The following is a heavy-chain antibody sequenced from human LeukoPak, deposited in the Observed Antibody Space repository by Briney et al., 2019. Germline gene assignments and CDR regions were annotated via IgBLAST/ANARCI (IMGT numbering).Heavy chain of an antibody. V-gene: IGHV3-33*01. CDR3: ARYFQPGTSNWFDP. CDR2: IWYDGSNK. CDR1: GFTFSSYS. J-gene: IGHJ5*02. Sequence: GGSLRLSCAASGFTFSSYSMHWVRQAPGKGLEWVAVIWYDGSNKYYADSVKGRFTISRDNSKNTLYLQMNSLRAEDTAVYYCARYFQPGTSNWFDPWGQGTLVTVSS. D-gene: IGHD3-10*01.